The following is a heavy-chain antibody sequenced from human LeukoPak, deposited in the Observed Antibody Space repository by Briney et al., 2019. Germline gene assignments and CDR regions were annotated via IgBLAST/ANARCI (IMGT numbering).Heavy chain of an antibody. CDR3: ARFAGYCSSTSCYWPLDY. V-gene: IGHV3-7*01. CDR2: IKRDGSEK. J-gene: IGHJ4*02. Sequence: GGFLRLSCAASGFTFSSNWMSWVRQAPGKGLEWVANIKRDGSEKYYVDSVKGRFTSTSDNAKASLYLRSIRPGAQAMDEYSSARFAGYCSSTSCYWPLDYWGQGTLVTVSS. D-gene: IGHD2-2*01. CDR1: GFTFSSNW.